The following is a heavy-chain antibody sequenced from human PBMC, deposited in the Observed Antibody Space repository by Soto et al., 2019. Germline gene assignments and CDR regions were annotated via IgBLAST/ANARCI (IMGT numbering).Heavy chain of an antibody. CDR1: GYNFAGYW. Sequence: PGESLKISCKGSGYNFAGYWIAWVRQMPGKGLELIGIIYPSDSDTRYRPSFQGQVTISADKSSSSAYLQWSSLRASDTAMYYCARGGVSTRTFDYWGQGTPVTVSS. V-gene: IGHV5-51*01. CDR2: IYPSDSDT. D-gene: IGHD3-3*01. CDR3: ARGGVSTRTFDY. J-gene: IGHJ4*02.